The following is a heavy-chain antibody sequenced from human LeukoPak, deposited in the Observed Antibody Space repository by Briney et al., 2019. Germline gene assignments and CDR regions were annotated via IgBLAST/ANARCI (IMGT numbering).Heavy chain of an antibody. J-gene: IGHJ4*02. Sequence: GGSLRLSCAASGFTFSSYNINWVRQAPGKGLEWVSYISSSSSTIYYVESVKGRFTISRDNAKNSLYLQMNSLRAEDTAVYYCARAGRQLVRTFDYWGQGTLVTVSS. CDR3: ARAGRQLVRTFDY. CDR2: ISSSSSTI. CDR1: GFTFSSYN. V-gene: IGHV3-48*04. D-gene: IGHD6-6*01.